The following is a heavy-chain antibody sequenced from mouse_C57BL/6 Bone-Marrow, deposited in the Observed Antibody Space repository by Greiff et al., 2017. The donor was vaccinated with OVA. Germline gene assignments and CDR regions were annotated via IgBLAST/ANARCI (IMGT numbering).Heavy chain of an antibody. V-gene: IGHV1-52*01. D-gene: IGHD2-2*01. CDR1: GYTFTSYW. CDR2: IDPSDSET. Sequence: QVQLQQPGAELVRPGSSVKLSCKASGYTFTSYWMHWVKQRPIQGLEWIGNIDPSDSETHYNQKFKDKATLTVDKSSSTAYMQLSSLTSEDSAVYYCARGIYYGWLCLDYWGQGTTLTVSS. CDR3: ARGIYYGWLCLDY. J-gene: IGHJ2*01.